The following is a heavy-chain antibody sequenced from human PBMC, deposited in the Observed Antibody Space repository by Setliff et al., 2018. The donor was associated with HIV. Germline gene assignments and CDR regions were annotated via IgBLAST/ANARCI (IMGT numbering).Heavy chain of an antibody. V-gene: IGHV1-2*02. D-gene: IGHD3-9*01. CDR2: INPDSGGT. CDR1: GYSFTGYN. CDR3: ARDVSGFDLFSSYMDV. J-gene: IGHJ6*03. Sequence: ASVKVSCKASGYSFTGYNLYWVRQAPGQGLEWMGWINPDSGGTKYSRKFEDRVTTSRDTSIDTGFMELNSLRSDDTAVYYCARDVSGFDLFSSYMDVWGKGTTVTISS.